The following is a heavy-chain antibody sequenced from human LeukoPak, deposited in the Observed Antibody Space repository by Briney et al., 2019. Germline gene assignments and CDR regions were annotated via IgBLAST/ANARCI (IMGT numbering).Heavy chain of an antibody. CDR2: INPNSGGT. Sequence: ASVKVSCKASGYTFTGYYMHWVRRAPGQGLEWMGWINPNSGGTNYAQKFQGRVTMTRDTSISTAYMELSRLRSDDTAVYYCARGAYYYDSSGSNFGGYWGQGTLVTVSS. D-gene: IGHD3-22*01. CDR3: ARGAYYYDSSGSNFGGY. V-gene: IGHV1-2*02. J-gene: IGHJ4*02. CDR1: GYTFTGYY.